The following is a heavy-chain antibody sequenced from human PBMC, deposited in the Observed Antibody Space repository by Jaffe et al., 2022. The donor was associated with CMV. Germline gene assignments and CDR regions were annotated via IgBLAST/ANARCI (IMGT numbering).Heavy chain of an antibody. CDR2: IWYDGSNK. V-gene: IGHV3-33*08. CDR1: GFTFSSYG. D-gene: IGHD3-10*01. Sequence: QVQLVESGGGVVQPGRSLRLSCAASGFTFSSYGMHWVRQAPGKGLEWVAVIWYDGSNKYYADSVKGRFTISRDNSKNTLYLQMNSLRAEDTAVYYCARDRFGEPSHDAFDIWGQGTMVTVSS. CDR3: ARDRFGEPSHDAFDI. J-gene: IGHJ3*02.